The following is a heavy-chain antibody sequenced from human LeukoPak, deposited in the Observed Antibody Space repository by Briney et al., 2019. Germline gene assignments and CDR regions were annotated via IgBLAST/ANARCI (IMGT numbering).Heavy chain of an antibody. J-gene: IGHJ4*02. Sequence: PGGSLRLSCAASGLTFSHYWMRWVRQAPGKGLEWVAFIRYDGSYKYYADSVKGRFTISRDNSKNTLYLQMNSLRAEDTAVYYCARASMVRGSYYFDYWGQGTLVTVSS. CDR3: ARASMVRGSYYFDY. D-gene: IGHD3-10*01. CDR2: IRYDGSYK. CDR1: GLTFSHYW. V-gene: IGHV3-30*02.